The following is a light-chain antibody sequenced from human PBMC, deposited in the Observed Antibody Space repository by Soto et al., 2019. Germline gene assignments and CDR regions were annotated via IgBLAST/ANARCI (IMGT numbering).Light chain of an antibody. CDR2: DAS. V-gene: IGKV1-5*01. J-gene: IGKJ1*01. CDR3: HQYQTYST. CDR1: QTISTW. Sequence: IQMTQPQYSLSASVGYRVIVTCRASQTISTWVAWYQHKTGKAPTLLIYDASSLESGVPSRFSGGGSGTEFTLTISSLQPDDFATYYCHQYQTYSTFGQGTKVDNK.